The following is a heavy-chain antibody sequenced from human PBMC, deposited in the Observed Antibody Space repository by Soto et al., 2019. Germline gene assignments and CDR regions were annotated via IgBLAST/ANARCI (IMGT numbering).Heavy chain of an antibody. V-gene: IGHV1-69*13. CDR3: ARMEASSGYYSYYYYGMDV. CDR1: GGTFSSYA. D-gene: IGHD3-22*01. J-gene: IGHJ6*02. Sequence: SVKVSCKASGGTFSSYAISWVRQAPGQGLEWMGGIIPIFGTANYAQKFQGRVTITADESTSTAYMELSSLRSEDTAVYYCARMEASSGYYSYYYYGMDVWGQGTTVTVSS. CDR2: IIPIFGTA.